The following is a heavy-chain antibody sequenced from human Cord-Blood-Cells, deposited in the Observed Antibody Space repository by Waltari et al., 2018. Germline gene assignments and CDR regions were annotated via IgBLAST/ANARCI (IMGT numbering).Heavy chain of an antibody. D-gene: IGHD6-13*01. CDR1: GFTFSSYA. J-gene: IGHJ3*02. CDR2: ISYDGSNK. V-gene: IGHV3-30*04. CDR3: ARAPSLVQGAFDI. Sequence: QVQLVESGGGVVQPGRSLRLSCAASGFTFSSYAIPWVRQAPGKGLEWVAVISYDGSNKYYADSVKGRFTISRDNSKNTLYLQMNSLRAEDTAVYYCARAPSLVQGAFDIWGQGTMVTVSS.